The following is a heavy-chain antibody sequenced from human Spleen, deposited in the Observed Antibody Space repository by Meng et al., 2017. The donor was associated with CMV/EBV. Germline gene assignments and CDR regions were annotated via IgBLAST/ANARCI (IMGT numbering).Heavy chain of an antibody. CDR3: TTGSGWELLGFDS. J-gene: IGHJ4*02. CDR2: IKSKYDDETI. D-gene: IGHD1-26*01. CDR1: GLTFRNAW. V-gene: IGHV3-15*01. Sequence: ETLSLTCAASGLTFRNAWMNWVRQVPGKGLEWIGRIKSKYDDETIDYAAPVKGRFTISRDDSKNTLYLQMSSLKTEDTAVYYCTTGSGWELLGFDSWGQGTLVTVSS.